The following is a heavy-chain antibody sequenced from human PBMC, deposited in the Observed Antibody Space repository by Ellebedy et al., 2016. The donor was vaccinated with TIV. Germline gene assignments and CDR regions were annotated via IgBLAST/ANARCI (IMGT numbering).Heavy chain of an antibody. Sequence: PGGSLRLSCAASGFIFRDYEMNWLRQSPERGLEWIAYISGSGGRTTYTDSVRGRFTISRDNAKNFLFLQMFSLRVEDTAIYYCARDRPGARGPGADFYWGQGSLVTVSS. V-gene: IGHV3-48*03. CDR1: GFIFRDYE. J-gene: IGHJ4*02. CDR3: ARDRPGARGPGADFY. CDR2: ISGSGGRT. D-gene: IGHD3/OR15-3a*01.